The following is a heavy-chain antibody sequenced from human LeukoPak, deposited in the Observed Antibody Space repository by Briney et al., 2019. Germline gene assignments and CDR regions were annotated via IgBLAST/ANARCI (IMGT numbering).Heavy chain of an antibody. CDR1: GGSISSSGYY. D-gene: IGHD3-10*01. CDR2: IFYSGST. J-gene: IGHJ4*02. V-gene: IGHV4-31*03. CDR3: ARGTYYSSSGSYYNLDQ. Sequence: SETLSLTCTVSGGSISSSGYYWTWIRQHPGKGLEWLGYIFYSGSTHYNPSLKGRFTISLDTSKNQLSLKLSSVTAADTAVYYCARGTYYSSSGSYYNLDQWGQGTLVTVSS.